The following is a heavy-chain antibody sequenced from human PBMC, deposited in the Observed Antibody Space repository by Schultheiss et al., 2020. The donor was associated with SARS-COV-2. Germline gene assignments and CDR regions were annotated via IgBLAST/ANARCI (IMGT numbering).Heavy chain of an antibody. D-gene: IGHD6-6*01. CDR3: ARYSSSSRLTIFDY. V-gene: IGHV3-11*01. J-gene: IGHJ4*02. CDR2: ISSSGSTI. Sequence: GESLKISCAASGFTVSSNYMSWVRQAPGKGLEWVSSISSSGSTIYYADSVKGRFTISRDNAKNSLYLQMNSLRAEDTAVYYCARYSSSSRLTIFDYWGQGTLVTVSS. CDR1: GFTVSSNY.